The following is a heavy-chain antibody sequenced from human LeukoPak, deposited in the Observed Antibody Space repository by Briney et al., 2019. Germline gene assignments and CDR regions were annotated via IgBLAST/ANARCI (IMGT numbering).Heavy chain of an antibody. CDR1: GFTFSSYG. J-gene: IGHJ6*03. D-gene: IGHD2-2*01. CDR2: IRYDGSNK. V-gene: IGHV3-30*02. CDR3: AKVVGHDCSSTSCYVYYYMDV. Sequence: GGSLRLSCAASGFTFSSYGMHWVRQAPGKGLEWVAFIRYDGSNKYYADSVKGRFTISRDNSKNTLYPQMNSLRAEDTAVYYCAKVVGHDCSSTSCYVYYYMDVWGKGTTVTISS.